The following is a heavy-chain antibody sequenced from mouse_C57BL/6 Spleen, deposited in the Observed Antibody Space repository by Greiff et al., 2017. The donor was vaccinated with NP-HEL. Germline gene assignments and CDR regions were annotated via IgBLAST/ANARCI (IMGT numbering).Heavy chain of an antibody. Sequence: EVQLQESGPGLVKPSQSLSLTCSVTGYSITSGYYWNWIRQFPGNKLEWMGYISYDGSNNYNPSLKNRISITRDTSKNQFFLKLNSVTTEDTATYYCAGGDYDGFDYWGQGTTLTVSS. V-gene: IGHV3-6*01. J-gene: IGHJ2*01. CDR1: GYSITSGYY. CDR2: ISYDGSN. CDR3: AGGDYDGFDY. D-gene: IGHD2-4*01.